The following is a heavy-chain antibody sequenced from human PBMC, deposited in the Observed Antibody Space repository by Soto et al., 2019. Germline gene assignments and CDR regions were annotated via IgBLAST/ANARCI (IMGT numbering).Heavy chain of an antibody. CDR1: GFSLSTTGVG. V-gene: IGHV2-5*02. CDR2: IYWDDDK. D-gene: IGHD3-9*01. J-gene: IGHJ5*02. CDR3: CHRGPSAPFGP. Sequence: QITLKESGPTLVKPTQTLTLTCTFSGFSLSTTGVGVGWIRQPPGKALEWLGVIYWDDDKRYSPSVKSRLTXTXXPTQNHAGPTRTHLDPWAPAIIFRCHRGPSAPFGPWGPGTL.